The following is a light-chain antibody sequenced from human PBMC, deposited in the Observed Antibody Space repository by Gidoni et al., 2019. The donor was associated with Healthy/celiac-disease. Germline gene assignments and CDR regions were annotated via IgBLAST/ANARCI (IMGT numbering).Light chain of an antibody. CDR1: QSVSRN. CDR3: QQYNNWPPLT. Sequence: EIVMTQSPATLSVSPGERATLSCRASQSVSRNLAWYQHKPGPAPMLLIYGASTRATGIPARFRGSGSGTDFTLTISILQSEDFAVYYCQQYNNWPPLTFGGGTKVEIK. CDR2: GAS. J-gene: IGKJ4*01. V-gene: IGKV3-15*01.